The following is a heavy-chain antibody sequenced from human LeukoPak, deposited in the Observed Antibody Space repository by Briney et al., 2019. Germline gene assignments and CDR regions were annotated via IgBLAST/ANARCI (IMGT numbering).Heavy chain of an antibody. CDR3: ARPITFGGVIVSSSY. CDR2: ISSSGSTI. V-gene: IGHV3-48*04. J-gene: IGHJ4*02. CDR1: GFTFSSYW. D-gene: IGHD3-16*02. Sequence: GGSLRLSCAASGFTFSSYWMHWVRQAPGKGLEWVSYISSSGSTIYYADSVKGRFTISRDNAKNSLYLQMNSLRAEDTAVYYCARPITFGGVIVSSSYWGQGTLVTVSS.